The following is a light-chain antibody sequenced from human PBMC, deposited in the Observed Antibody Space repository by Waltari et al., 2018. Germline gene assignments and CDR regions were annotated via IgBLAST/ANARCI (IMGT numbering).Light chain of an antibody. V-gene: IGKV1-5*03. CDR1: QSISSW. Sequence: DIQMTQSPSTLSASVGDRVIITCRASQSISSWLAWYQQKPGKAPKRLIYKASSLQTGVPSRFSGSGSGTEFTLTISSLQPDDFATYYCQQYKSSLWTFGQGTKVDIK. CDR3: QQYKSSLWT. CDR2: KAS. J-gene: IGKJ1*01.